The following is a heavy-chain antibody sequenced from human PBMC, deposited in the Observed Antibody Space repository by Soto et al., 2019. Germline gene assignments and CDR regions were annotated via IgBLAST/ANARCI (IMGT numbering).Heavy chain of an antibody. J-gene: IGHJ6*02. CDR2: ISAYNGNT. D-gene: IGHD3-22*01. CDR3: ARVSDYYDSSGYYTNPYYYYYGMDV. V-gene: IGHV1-18*01. CDR1: GYTFTSYG. Sequence: ASVKVSCKASGYTFTSYGISWVRQAPGQGLEWMGWISAYNGNTNYAQKLQGRVTMTTDTSTSTAYMELRSLRSDDTAVYYCARVSDYYDSSGYYTNPYYYYYGMDVWGQGPTATDSS.